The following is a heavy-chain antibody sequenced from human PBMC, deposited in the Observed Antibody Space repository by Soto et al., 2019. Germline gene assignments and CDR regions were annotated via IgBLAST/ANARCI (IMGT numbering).Heavy chain of an antibody. CDR1: GFTFSSYS. D-gene: IGHD3-22*01. Sequence: EVQLVESGGGLVKPGGSLRLSCAASGFTFSSYSMNWVRQAPGKELEWVSSISSSSSYIYYADSVKGRFTISRDNAKNSLYLQMNSLRAEDTAVYYCARPNYYYDSSGYYGYWGQGTLVTVSS. V-gene: IGHV3-21*01. J-gene: IGHJ4*02. CDR3: ARPNYYYDSSGYYGY. CDR2: ISSSSSYI.